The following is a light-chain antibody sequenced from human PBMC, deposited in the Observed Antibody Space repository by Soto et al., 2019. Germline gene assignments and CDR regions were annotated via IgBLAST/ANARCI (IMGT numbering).Light chain of an antibody. CDR2: KAS. V-gene: IGKV1-5*03. J-gene: IGKJ1*01. Sequence: DIQMTQSPSTLSGSVGDRVTITCRASQTISSWLAWYQQKPGKAPKLLIYKASTLKSGVPSRFSGSGSGTGWSGGGGSLQPDDFATYYCQHYNSYSEAFGQGTKVELK. CDR1: QTISSW. CDR3: QHYNSYSEA.